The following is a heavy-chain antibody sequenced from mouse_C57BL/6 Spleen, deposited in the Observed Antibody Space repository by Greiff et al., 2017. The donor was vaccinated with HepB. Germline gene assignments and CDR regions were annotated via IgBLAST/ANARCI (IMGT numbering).Heavy chain of an antibody. J-gene: IGHJ2*01. CDR2: ISSGSSTI. Sequence: EAQRVESGGGLVKPGGSLKLSCAASGFTFSDYGMHWVRQAPEKGLEWVAYISSGSSTIYYADTVKGRFTISRDNAKNTLFLQMTSLRSEDTAMYYCARDLGYSKEDFDYWGQGTTLTVSS. CDR3: ARDLGYSKEDFDY. V-gene: IGHV5-17*01. D-gene: IGHD2-5*01. CDR1: GFTFSDYG.